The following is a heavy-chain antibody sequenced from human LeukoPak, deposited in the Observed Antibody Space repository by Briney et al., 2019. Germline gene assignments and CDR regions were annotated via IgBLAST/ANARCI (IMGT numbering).Heavy chain of an antibody. CDR1: GGSISSSSYY. D-gene: IGHD3-10*01. CDR3: AGEIRDSKDRYWFDP. V-gene: IGHV4-39*02. J-gene: IGHJ5*02. CDR2: IYYTGST. Sequence: SETLSLTCTVSGGSISSSSYYWGWIRQPPGKGLEWIGSIYYTGSTYYNPSLKSRVTISVDTSKNQFSLKLNSVTAADTAVYYCAGEIRDSKDRYWFDPWGQGTLVTVSS.